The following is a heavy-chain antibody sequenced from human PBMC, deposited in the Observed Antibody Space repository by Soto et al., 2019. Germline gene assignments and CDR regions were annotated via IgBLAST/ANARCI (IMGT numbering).Heavy chain of an antibody. CDR3: ASPLDSSGYYAGYFDY. V-gene: IGHV1-69*02. D-gene: IGHD3-22*01. CDR1: GGTFSSYT. J-gene: IGHJ4*02. CDR2: IIPILGIA. Sequence: ASVKVSCKASGGTFSSYTISWVRQAPGQGLEWMGRIIPILGIANYAQKFQGRVTITADKSTSTAYMELSSLRSEDTAVYYCASPLDSSGYYAGYFDYWGQGTLVTSPQ.